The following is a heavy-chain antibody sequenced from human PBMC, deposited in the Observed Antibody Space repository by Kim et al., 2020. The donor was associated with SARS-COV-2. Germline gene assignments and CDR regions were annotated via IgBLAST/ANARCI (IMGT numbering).Heavy chain of an antibody. CDR3: ARDYSGPYYYGMDV. CDR1: GYTFTNYA. CDR2: INAGIGNT. V-gene: IGHV1-3*01. J-gene: IGHJ6*04. D-gene: IGHD3-10*01. Sequence: ASVKVSCKASGYTFTNYAVHWVRQAPGQRLEWMGWINAGIGNTKYSQNFQGRVTITRDTSASTAYMELSSLKSEDTAVYYCARDYSGPYYYGMDVWGKGT.